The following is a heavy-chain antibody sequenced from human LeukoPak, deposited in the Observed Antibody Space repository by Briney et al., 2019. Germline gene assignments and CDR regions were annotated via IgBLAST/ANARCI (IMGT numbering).Heavy chain of an antibody. CDR1: GFTFSSYS. Sequence: GGSLRLSCAASGFTFSSYSMNWVRQAPGKGLEWVSSISSSSSYIYYADSVKGRFTISRDNAKNSLYLQMNSLRAEDTAVYYCARAYRGPPGIAAAGTDYWGQGTLVTVSS. CDR3: ARAYRGPPGIAAAGTDY. J-gene: IGHJ4*02. CDR2: ISSSSSYI. V-gene: IGHV3-21*01. D-gene: IGHD6-13*01.